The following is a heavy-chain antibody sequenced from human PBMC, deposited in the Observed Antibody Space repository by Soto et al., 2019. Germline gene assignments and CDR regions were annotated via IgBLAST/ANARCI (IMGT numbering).Heavy chain of an antibody. CDR1: GYTFTGYY. CDR2: INPNSGGT. J-gene: IGHJ6*02. CDR3: ARGVAAAASINYCMDV. V-gene: IGHV1-2*04. D-gene: IGHD6-13*01. Sequence: ASLKVDCKTAGYTFTGYYMRWVRQTNGQGLEWMGWINPNSGGTNYAQKFQGWVTMTRDTSISTAYMELSRLRSDDTAVYYCARGVAAAASINYCMDVWGQGTTVTVSS.